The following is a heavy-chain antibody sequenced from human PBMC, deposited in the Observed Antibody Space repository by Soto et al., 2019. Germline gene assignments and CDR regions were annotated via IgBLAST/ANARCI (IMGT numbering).Heavy chain of an antibody. Sequence: EVQLLESGGGLVQPGGSLRLSCAASGFTFSSYAMSWVRQAPGKGLEWVSAISGSGGSTYYADSVKGRFTISRDNSKNTLYLQMNSLIAEDTAVYYCAKDHYGDSTLGDYWGQGTLVTVSS. D-gene: IGHD4-17*01. V-gene: IGHV3-23*01. J-gene: IGHJ4*02. CDR2: ISGSGGST. CDR3: AKDHYGDSTLGDY. CDR1: GFTFSSYA.